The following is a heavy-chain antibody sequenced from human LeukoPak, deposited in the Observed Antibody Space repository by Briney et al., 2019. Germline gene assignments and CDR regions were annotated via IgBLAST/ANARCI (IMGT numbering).Heavy chain of an antibody. CDR3: VRGGGPHY. V-gene: IGHV3-74*01. Sequence: GGFLRLSCAASGFTFSTDWMHWVRQAPGKGLVWVARIKSDGSITSYADSVKGRFTISRDNAKNTLYLQMNSLRVEDTAVYFCVRGGGPHYWGQGTLVTVSS. J-gene: IGHJ4*02. CDR1: GFTFSTDW. CDR2: IKSDGSIT.